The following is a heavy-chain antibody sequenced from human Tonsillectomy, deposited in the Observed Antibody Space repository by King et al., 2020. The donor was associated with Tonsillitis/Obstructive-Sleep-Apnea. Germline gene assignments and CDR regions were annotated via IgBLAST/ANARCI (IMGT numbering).Heavy chain of an antibody. Sequence: VQLQESGPGLVKPSGTLSLTCAVSGGSISTNNWWSWVRQSPEKGLEWIGEIYHSGSTNYNPSLNSRVTMSLDKSKNQFSLNLTYVTAADTAVYYCARGGGSGNYQEYYYYYYMDVWGKGTSVTVSS. CDR1: GGSISTNNW. V-gene: IGHV4-4*02. CDR2: IYHSGST. CDR3: ARGGGSGNYQEYYYYYYMDV. J-gene: IGHJ6*03. D-gene: IGHD3-10*01.